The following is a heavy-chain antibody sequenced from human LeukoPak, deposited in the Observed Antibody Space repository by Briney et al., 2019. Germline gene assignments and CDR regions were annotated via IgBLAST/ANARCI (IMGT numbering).Heavy chain of an antibody. J-gene: IGHJ6*02. CDR1: GGTFSSYA. Sequence: VKVSCKASGGTFSSYAISWVRQAPGQGLEWMGGIIPIFGTANYAQKFQGRVTITADESTSTAYMELSSLRFEDTAVYYCARAQWSYDFWSGYYVDFGSYYYYGMDVWGQGTTVTVSS. V-gene: IGHV1-69*13. D-gene: IGHD3-3*01. CDR3: ARAQWSYDFWSGYYVDFGSYYYYGMDV. CDR2: IIPIFGTA.